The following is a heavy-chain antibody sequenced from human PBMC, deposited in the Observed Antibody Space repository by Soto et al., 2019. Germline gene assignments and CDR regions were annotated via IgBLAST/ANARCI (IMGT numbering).Heavy chain of an antibody. CDR1: GFTFSNYG. CDR3: TKRRNVLRFLEWSSGMEV. J-gene: IGHJ6*02. V-gene: IGHV3-30*18. D-gene: IGHD3-3*01. CDR2: ISDDGSNK. Sequence: GGSLRLSCAASGFTFSNYGMRWVRQAPGKGLEWVAFISDDGSNKYYADSMKGRFTMSRDNSKRTLYLQMSSLRVEDTAVYYCTKRRNVLRFLEWSSGMEVWGQGTTVTVSS.